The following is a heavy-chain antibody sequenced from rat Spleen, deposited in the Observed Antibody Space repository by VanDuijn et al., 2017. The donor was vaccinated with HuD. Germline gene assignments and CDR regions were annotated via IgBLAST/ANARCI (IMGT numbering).Heavy chain of an antibody. CDR2: INSAGTT. V-gene: IGHV3-3*01. CDR1: GHSIPSTYR. J-gene: IGHJ3*01. Sequence: EVQLQESGPGLVKPSQSLSLTCSVSGHSIPSTYRWNWIRKFPGNKLEWMGYINSAGTTIYSPSLKSRISITRDTSKNQFFLQVNSVTSEDTATYYCARSDGVHYYLPFADWGQGALVTVSS. D-gene: IGHD1-6*01. CDR3: ARSDGVHYYLPFAD.